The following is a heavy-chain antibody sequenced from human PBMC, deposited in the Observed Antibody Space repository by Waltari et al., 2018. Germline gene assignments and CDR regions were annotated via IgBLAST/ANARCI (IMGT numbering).Heavy chain of an antibody. Sequence: EEQLVESGGGLVQPGDSLRLSCAASGFTFSSFWMNWVRQAPGKGPLWVSRISTAARDTTYADSVKGRFTISRDNARNTLYLQMNRLRAEDTAVYFCARVSRRTYRSPVPGRHYYYGMDVWGQGTTVTVSS. J-gene: IGHJ6*02. V-gene: IGHV3-74*03. D-gene: IGHD1-1*01. CDR1: GFTFSSFW. CDR3: ARVSRRTYRSPVPGRHYYYGMDV. CDR2: ISTAARDT.